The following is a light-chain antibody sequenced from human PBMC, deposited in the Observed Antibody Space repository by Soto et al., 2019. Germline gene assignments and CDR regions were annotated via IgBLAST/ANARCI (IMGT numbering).Light chain of an antibody. Sequence: DTEMTQSPSTLSASPGDRATLSCRASQRTGSNLAWYQQKSGQCPRLLIYDATTTAPGVPARFSGSGSGTEFTLIISSLQSADYVVYYCYQYDNWALCTFGQGTKVDVK. CDR3: YQYDNWALCT. CDR2: DAT. V-gene: IGKV3-15*01. J-gene: IGKJ1*01. CDR1: QRTGSN.